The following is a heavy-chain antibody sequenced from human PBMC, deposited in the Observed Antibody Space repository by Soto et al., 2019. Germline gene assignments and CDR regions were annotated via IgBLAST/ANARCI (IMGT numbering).Heavy chain of an antibody. CDR3: ARSLASWVNVFDF. CDR1: GFSLSTTGVG. J-gene: IGHJ3*01. V-gene: IGHV2-5*02. CDR2: VFCDDDK. Sequence: QITLKESGPTLVKPTQTLTLTCTYSGFSLSTTGVGVGWIRQPPGKALEWLAIVFCDDDKRYSLSLKNRLTITQDTSKNQVVFKMTNMDPADTATYYCARSLASWVNVFDFWGQGTLVTVSS.